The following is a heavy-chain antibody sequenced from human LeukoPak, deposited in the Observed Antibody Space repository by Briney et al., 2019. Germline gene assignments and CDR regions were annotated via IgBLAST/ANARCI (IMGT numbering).Heavy chain of an antibody. D-gene: IGHD1-26*01. CDR2: IYYSGTT. V-gene: IGHV4-39*01. CDR1: GGSISISSYY. CDR3: VCGSLMDY. Sequence: PSETLSLTCTVFGGSISISSYYWGWLRLPPGKGLEWIGSIYYSGTTYYNPSLKSRVTISVDTSKIQFSLKLSSVTAADTAVYYCVCGSLMDYWGQGTLVTVSS. J-gene: IGHJ4*02.